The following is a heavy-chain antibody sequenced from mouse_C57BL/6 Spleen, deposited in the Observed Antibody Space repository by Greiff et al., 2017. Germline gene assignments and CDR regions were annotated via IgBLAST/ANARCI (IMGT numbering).Heavy chain of an antibody. CDR2: IDPSDSYN. D-gene: IGHD2-3*01. V-gene: IGHV1-50*01. CDR1: GYTFTSYW. Sequence: QVQLQQPGAELVKPGASVKLSCKASGYTFTSYWMQWVKQRPGQGLEWIGKIDPSDSYNNYNQQFKGKATLTVAQSSSASYLQLSSLTSEDSAFYYCARFGDGYPFAYWGQGTLVTVSA. CDR3: ARFGDGYPFAY. J-gene: IGHJ3*01.